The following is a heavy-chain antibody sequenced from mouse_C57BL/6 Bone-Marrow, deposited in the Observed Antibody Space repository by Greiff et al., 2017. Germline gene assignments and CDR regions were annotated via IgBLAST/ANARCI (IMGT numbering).Heavy chain of an antibody. CDR2: ISSGSSTI. D-gene: IGHD2-1*01. CDR3: ARPGMGNLYFDY. CDR1: GFTFSDYG. V-gene: IGHV5-17*01. J-gene: IGHJ2*01. Sequence: EVKLMESGGGLVKPGGSLKLSCAASGFTFSDYGMHWVRQAPEKGLEWVAYISSGSSTIYYADTVKGRFTISRDNAKNTLFLQMTSLRSEDTAMYYCARPGMGNLYFDYWGQGTTLTVSS.